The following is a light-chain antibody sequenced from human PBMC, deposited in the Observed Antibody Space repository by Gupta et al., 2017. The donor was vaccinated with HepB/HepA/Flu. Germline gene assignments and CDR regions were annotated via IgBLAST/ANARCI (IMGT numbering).Light chain of an antibody. J-gene: IGKJ2*01. CDR1: QSITRF. V-gene: IGKV1-39*01. Sequence: DIQMTQSPSSLSASVGDRVTITCRASQSITRFLNWYQQKPGKAPKLLIYAASSLQIVAPSRSSGSGSGKDFTLIISSLHLEDFATYYCQQCDTTPLYTLGQGTKLEIK. CDR2: AAS. CDR3: QQCDTTPLYT.